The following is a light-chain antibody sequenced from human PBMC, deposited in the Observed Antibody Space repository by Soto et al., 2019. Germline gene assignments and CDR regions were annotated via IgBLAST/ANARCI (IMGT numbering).Light chain of an antibody. V-gene: IGKV3-11*01. CDR2: EAS. J-gene: IGKJ1*01. CDR1: QSVRSY. CDR3: QQCTHWPGT. Sequence: EILLLNSPGRVPGSPGEKAPLSYRASQSVRSYLVWYQQKPGQAPRLVMYEASTRASGIPARFSGGGSGTDFTLTISNLEPEDAAVYYLQQCTHWPGTFRRGTKVDIK.